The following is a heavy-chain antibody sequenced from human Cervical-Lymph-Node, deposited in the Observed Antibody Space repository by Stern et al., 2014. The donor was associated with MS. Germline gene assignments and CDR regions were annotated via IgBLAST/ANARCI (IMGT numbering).Heavy chain of an antibody. V-gene: IGHV4-30-4*01. CDR1: GGSISSAEYY. Sequence: VQLVESGPGLVKPSQTLSLTCAVTGGSISSAEYYWSWLRQSPGQGLEWIGYIHNSGTSYYNPSIKSRVTISVDTSKNQFSLKLRSVTAADTAVYYCSRDADGYSLVFGYWGRGTLVTVSS. J-gene: IGHJ4*02. CDR3: SRDADGYSLVFGY. D-gene: IGHD5-24*01. CDR2: IHNSGTS.